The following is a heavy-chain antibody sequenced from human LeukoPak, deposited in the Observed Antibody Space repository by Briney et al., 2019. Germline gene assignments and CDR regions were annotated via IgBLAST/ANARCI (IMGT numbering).Heavy chain of an antibody. V-gene: IGHV3-53*01. CDR1: GFTVSSNY. CDR3: ARVYSSGYVDY. Sequence: GGSLRLSCAASGFTVSSNYMSWVRQAPGKGLEWVSVIYSGDNTYYADSVKGRFTISIDKSKNTLYLQMNSLRAEDTAVYYCARVYSSGYVDYWGQGTLVTVSS. J-gene: IGHJ4*02. CDR2: IYSGDNT. D-gene: IGHD6-19*01.